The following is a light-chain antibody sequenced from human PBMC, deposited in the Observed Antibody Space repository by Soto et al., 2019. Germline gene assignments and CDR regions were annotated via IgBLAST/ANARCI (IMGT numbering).Light chain of an antibody. CDR3: SSYTSSSTLSV. CDR2: EVS. CDR1: SSDVGGYNY. V-gene: IGLV2-14*01. Sequence: QSALTQPASVSGSPGQSITISCTGTSSDVGGYNYVSWYQQHPGKAPKLMIYEVSNRPSGVSNRFSGSKSGNTASLTISGLQAEDEADYYCSSYTSSSTLSVFGIGTKLTV. J-gene: IGLJ1*01.